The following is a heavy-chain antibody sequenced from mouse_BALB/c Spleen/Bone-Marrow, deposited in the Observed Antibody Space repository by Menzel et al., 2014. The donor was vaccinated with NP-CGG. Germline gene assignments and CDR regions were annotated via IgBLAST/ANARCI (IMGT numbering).Heavy chain of an antibody. CDR1: GYAFTYYL. CDR2: INPGSGAT. V-gene: IGHV1-54*01. J-gene: IGHJ4*01. Sequence: VQLQQSGAELVRPGTSAKVSCKASGYAFTYYLIEWVKQRPGQGLEWIGVINPGSGATDYNEKFKGKATLTADKSSSTAYMHLSSLTSDDSAVYFCAREHGDYWGQGTSVTVSS. CDR3: AREHGDY.